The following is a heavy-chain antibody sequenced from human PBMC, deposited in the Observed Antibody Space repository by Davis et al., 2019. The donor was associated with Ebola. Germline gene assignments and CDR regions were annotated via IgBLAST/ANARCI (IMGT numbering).Heavy chain of an antibody. CDR3: AKDYYDSSGRYFDL. D-gene: IGHD3-22*01. Sequence: GESLKISCAASGFTFGVFSMNWVRQAPGKGLEWISYISSSSTTIYFADSVKGRFTISRDNAKNSLYLQMNSLRAEDTAVYYCAKDYYDSSGRYFDLWGRGTLVTVSS. CDR1: GFTFGVFS. CDR2: ISSSSTTI. J-gene: IGHJ2*01. V-gene: IGHV3-48*01.